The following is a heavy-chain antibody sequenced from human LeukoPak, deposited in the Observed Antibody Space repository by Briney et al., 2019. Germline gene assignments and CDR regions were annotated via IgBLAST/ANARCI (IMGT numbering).Heavy chain of an antibody. CDR2: INPNSGGT. J-gene: IGHJ5*02. V-gene: IGHV1-2*02. CDR3: ARQRYYDSTGSGFDP. Sequence: ASVKVSCKASGYTFTSYYMHWVRQAPGQGLEWMGWINPNSGGTSYAQKFQGRVTITRDTSISTAYMELSRLRSDDTAVYYCARQRYYDSTGSGFDPWGQGTLVTVSS. CDR1: GYTFTSYY. D-gene: IGHD3-22*01.